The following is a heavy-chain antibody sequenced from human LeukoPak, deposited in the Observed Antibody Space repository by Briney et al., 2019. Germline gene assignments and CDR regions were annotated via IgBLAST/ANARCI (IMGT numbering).Heavy chain of an antibody. D-gene: IGHD6-13*01. V-gene: IGHV4-4*08. CDR3: ARGEQQLVQDY. CDR2: IYTSGST. J-gene: IGHJ4*02. CDR1: GGSISSYY. Sequence: SETLSLTCTVSGGSISSYYWSWIRQPPGKGLEWIGRIYTSGSTNYNPSLKSRDTISVDTSKNQFSLKLSSVTAADTAVYYCARGEQQLVQDYWGQGTLVTVSS.